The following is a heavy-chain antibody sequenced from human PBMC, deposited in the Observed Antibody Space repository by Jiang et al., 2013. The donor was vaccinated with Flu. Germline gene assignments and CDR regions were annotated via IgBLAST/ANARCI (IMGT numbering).Heavy chain of an antibody. D-gene: IGHD1-26*01. CDR1: GYTFTSYA. V-gene: IGHV1-3*01. CDR2: INAGNGNT. CDR3: ARDGVGATSDAFDI. Sequence: SVKVSCKASGYTFTSYAMHWVRQAPGQRLEWMGWINAGNGNTKYSQKFQGRVTITRDTSASTAYMELSSLRSEDTAVYYCARDGVGATSDAFDIWGQGTMVTVSS. J-gene: IGHJ3*02.